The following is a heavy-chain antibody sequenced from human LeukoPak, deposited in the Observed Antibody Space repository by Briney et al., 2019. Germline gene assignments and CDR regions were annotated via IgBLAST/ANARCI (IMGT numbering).Heavy chain of an antibody. J-gene: IGHJ4*02. Sequence: SQTLSLTCTVSGGSISSGDYYWSWIRQPPGKGLEWIGCFYYSGSGSTFYNPSLKSRVTISLDTSESQFSLKLSSVTAADTAVYYCARGPYCTNTRCYPRYYFDYWGQGTLVTVSP. CDR1: GGSISSGDYY. D-gene: IGHD2-2*01. CDR3: ARGPYCTNTRCYPRYYFDY. V-gene: IGHV4-30-4*01. CDR2: FYYSGSGST.